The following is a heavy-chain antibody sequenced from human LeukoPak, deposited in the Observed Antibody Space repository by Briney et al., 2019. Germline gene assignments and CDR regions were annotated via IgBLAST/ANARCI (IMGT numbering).Heavy chain of an antibody. Sequence: SETLSLTCAVSGGPISSGGYSWSWIRQPPGKGLDWIGYIYHSGSTYYNPSLKSRVTISVDRSKNQFSLKLSSVTAADTAVYYCARGGYYDFWSGYFGRNWFDPWGQGTLVTVSS. J-gene: IGHJ5*02. CDR2: IYHSGST. CDR3: ARGGYYDFWSGYFGRNWFDP. CDR1: GGPISSGGYS. D-gene: IGHD3-3*01. V-gene: IGHV4-30-2*01.